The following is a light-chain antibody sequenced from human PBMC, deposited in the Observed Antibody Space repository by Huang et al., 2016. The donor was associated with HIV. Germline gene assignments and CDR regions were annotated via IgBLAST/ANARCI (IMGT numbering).Light chain of an antibody. Sequence: DIIMTQSPDSLAVSLGERATLNCRSSQSVYSGSTSKDYMAWFQQKPGQPPRLLLFWASTREAGVPDRCSGSGSETHFTLTIANLEAEDAAIYYCQQYYSSPQTFGQGTRVEVK. CDR1: QSVYSGSTSKDY. J-gene: IGKJ1*01. CDR2: WAS. CDR3: QQYYSSPQT. V-gene: IGKV4-1*01.